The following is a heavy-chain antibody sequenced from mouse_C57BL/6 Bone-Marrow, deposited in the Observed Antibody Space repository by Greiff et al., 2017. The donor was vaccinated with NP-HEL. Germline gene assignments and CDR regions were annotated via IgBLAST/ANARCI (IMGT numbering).Heavy chain of an antibody. D-gene: IGHD2-1*01. CDR2: IYPRSGNT. Sequence: VKLQESGAELARPGASVKLSCKASGYTFTSYGISWVKQRTGQGLEWIGEIYPRSGNTYYNEKFKGKATLTADKSSSTAYMELRSLTSEDSAVYFCERLEMYYGKGWFAYWGQGTLVTVSA. J-gene: IGHJ3*01. CDR1: GYTFTSYG. V-gene: IGHV1-81*01. CDR3: ERLEMYYGKGWFAY.